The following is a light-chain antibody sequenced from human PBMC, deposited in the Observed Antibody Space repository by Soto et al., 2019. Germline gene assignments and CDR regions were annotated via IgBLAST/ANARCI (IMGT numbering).Light chain of an antibody. V-gene: IGKV3-20*01. J-gene: IGKJ1*01. Sequence: EIVLTQSPGTLSLYRGERATLSCRASQTVNRIYFAWYQRKPGQAPRLLIYGASNRATGIPDRFSGSGSGTDFTLTISRLEAEDFGVYYCQQYDTSPRTFGQGTKVEIK. CDR1: QTVNRIY. CDR3: QQYDTSPRT. CDR2: GAS.